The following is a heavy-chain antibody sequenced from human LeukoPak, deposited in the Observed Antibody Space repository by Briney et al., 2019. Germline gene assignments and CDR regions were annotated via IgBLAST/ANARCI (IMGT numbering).Heavy chain of an antibody. CDR3: ARALLGLPSSPDENWFDP. V-gene: IGHV1-2*02. Sequence: GASVKVSCKASGYTFTGYYMHWVRQAPGQGLEWMGWINPNSGGTNYAQKFQGRVTMTRDTSISTAYMELSRLRSDDTAVYYCARALLGLPSSPDENWFDPWGQGTLVTVSS. CDR1: GYTFTGYY. D-gene: IGHD2-15*01. CDR2: INPNSGGT. J-gene: IGHJ5*02.